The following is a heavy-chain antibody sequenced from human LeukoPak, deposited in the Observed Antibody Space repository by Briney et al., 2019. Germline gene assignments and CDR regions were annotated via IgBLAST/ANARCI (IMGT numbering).Heavy chain of an antibody. Sequence: GGSLRLSCAASGFTFSSYSLNWARQAPGKGLEWVSSISSSSSYIYYADSVKGRFTISRDNAKNSLYLQMNSLRAEDTAVYYCTRDGYNYYFDYWGQGTLVTVSS. CDR1: GFTFSSYS. D-gene: IGHD5-24*01. J-gene: IGHJ4*02. CDR2: ISSSSSYI. V-gene: IGHV3-21*01. CDR3: TRDGYNYYFDY.